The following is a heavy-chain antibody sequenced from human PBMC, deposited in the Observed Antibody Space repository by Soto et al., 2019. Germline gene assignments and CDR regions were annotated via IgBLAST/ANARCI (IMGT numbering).Heavy chain of an antibody. CDR3: ARDPIVLMQKGYYYGMDV. Sequence: ASVKVSCKASGYTFTSYAMHWVRQAPGQRLELMGLINAGNGNTKYSQNFQGRVTITRDTSASTAYMELSSLRSEDTALYYCARDPIVLMQKGYYYGMDVWGQGTTVTVSS. J-gene: IGHJ6*02. V-gene: IGHV1-3*01. CDR2: INAGNGNT. D-gene: IGHD2-8*01. CDR1: GYTFTSYA.